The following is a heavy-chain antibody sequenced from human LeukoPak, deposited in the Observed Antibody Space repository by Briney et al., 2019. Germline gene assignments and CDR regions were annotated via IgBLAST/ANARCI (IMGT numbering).Heavy chain of an antibody. J-gene: IGHJ6*03. CDR1: GITLNNYG. CDR3: ARGQYYYDDYMDV. V-gene: IGHV3-30*05. CDR2: ISYDGSNK. Sequence: GGSLRLSCAVSGITLNNYGMTWVRQAPGKGLEWVAVISYDGSNKYYADSVKGRFTISRDNSKNTLYLQMNSLRAEDTAVYYCARGQYYYDDYMDVWGKGTTVNVSS.